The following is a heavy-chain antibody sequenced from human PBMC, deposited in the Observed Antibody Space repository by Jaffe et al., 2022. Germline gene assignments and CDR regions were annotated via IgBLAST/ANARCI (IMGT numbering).Heavy chain of an antibody. J-gene: IGHJ2*01. D-gene: IGHD6-13*01. CDR3: ARNLEAADLDWYFDL. Sequence: QVQLQESGPGLVKPSGTLSLTCAVSGGSISSSNWWSWIRQPPGKGLEWIGEIYHSGSTNYNPSLKSRVTISVDKSKNQFSLKLSSVTAADTAVYYCARNLEAADLDWYFDLWGRGTLVTVSS. V-gene: IGHV4-4*02. CDR2: IYHSGST. CDR1: GGSISSSNW.